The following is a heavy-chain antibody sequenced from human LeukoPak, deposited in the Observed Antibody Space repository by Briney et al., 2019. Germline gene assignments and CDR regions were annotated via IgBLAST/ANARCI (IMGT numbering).Heavy chain of an antibody. CDR2: ISGSGGST. J-gene: IGHJ4*02. CDR3: AKSASAGPAEGFDY. D-gene: IGHD3-10*01. CDR1: GFTLSSYA. Sequence: PGGSLRLSCAASGFTLSSYAMSWVRHAPGKGLEWVSAISGSGGSTYYADSVKGRFTISRDNSKNTLYLQMSSLRAEDTAVYYCAKSASAGPAEGFDYWGQGTLVTVSS. V-gene: IGHV3-23*01.